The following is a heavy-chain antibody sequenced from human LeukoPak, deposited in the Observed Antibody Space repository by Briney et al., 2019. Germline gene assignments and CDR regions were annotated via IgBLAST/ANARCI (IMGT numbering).Heavy chain of an antibody. CDR1: GYTFTAYY. J-gene: IGHJ4*02. CDR2: IKPDSGSS. V-gene: IGHV1-2*02. D-gene: IGHD6-19*01. CDR3: ARARVPIAVAGLYYFDY. Sequence: ASVTVSCKASGYTFTAYYIHWLRQAPGQGPERMGWIKPDSGSSHYAQKFQGRVTMTRDTSSNSAYMDLTRLKSDDTAVYYCARARVPIAVAGLYYFDYWGQGALVTVSS.